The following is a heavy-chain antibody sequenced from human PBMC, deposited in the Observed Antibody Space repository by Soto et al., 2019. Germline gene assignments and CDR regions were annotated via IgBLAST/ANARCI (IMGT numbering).Heavy chain of an antibody. V-gene: IGHV3-23*01. CDR1: GFTFSSYA. J-gene: IGHJ3*02. D-gene: IGHD3-3*01. CDR3: AREVRVRGFAFDI. Sequence: LRLSCAGSGFTFSSYAMSWVRQAPGKGLEWVSAISGSGGSTYYADSVKGRFTISRDNSKNMLYLQMNSLRVEDTAVYYCAREVRVRGFAFDIWGQGTMVTVSS. CDR2: ISGSGGST.